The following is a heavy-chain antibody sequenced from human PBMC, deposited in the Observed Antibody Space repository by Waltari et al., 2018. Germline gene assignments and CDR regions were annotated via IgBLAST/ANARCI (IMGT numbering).Heavy chain of an antibody. J-gene: IGHJ4*02. Sequence: VQLLESGGGLVQSGGSLSLSCAASGLTFRSYAMNWVRQAPGKGVEWVSVISGSGGSTDYADSVKGRFTISRDNSKNTLYLQMNNLRVEDTAVYYCASSLYGDYTQIWGRVFDYWGQGTLVTVSS. CDR3: ASSLYGDYTQIWGRVFDY. CDR2: ISGSGGST. V-gene: IGHV3-23*01. D-gene: IGHD4-17*01. CDR1: GLTFRSYA.